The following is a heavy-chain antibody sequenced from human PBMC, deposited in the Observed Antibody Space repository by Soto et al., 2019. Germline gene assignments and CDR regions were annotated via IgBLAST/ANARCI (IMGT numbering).Heavy chain of an antibody. V-gene: IGHV4-31*03. Sequence: QVQLQESGPGLVKPSQTLSLTCTVSGGSISSGGYYWSWIRQHPGKGLEWIGYIYYSGSTYYNPSLKSXXTXSXXTSKNQFSLKLSSVTAADTAVYYCARWKYQLGFDYWGQGTLVTVSS. CDR3: ARWKYQLGFDY. CDR1: GGSISSGGYY. D-gene: IGHD2-2*01. CDR2: IYYSGST. J-gene: IGHJ4*02.